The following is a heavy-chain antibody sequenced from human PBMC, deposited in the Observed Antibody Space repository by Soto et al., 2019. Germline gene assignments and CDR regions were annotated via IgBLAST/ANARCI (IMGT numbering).Heavy chain of an antibody. CDR3: ATLTADF. J-gene: IGHJ4*02. CDR2: VYWDDDK. CDR1: GFSLTTGVG. V-gene: IGHV2-5*02. Sequence: ITLEASGPTLVKPTEPLTLTCTFSGFSLTTGVGAGWVRQTPGKALEWLALVYWDDDKHYNPSLKTRLTITKDDSKGQVVLTMTKMDPADSATYYCATLTADFWGPGTLVTVS.